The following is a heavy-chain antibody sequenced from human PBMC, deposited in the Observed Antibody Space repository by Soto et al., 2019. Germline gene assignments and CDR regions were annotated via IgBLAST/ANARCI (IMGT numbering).Heavy chain of an antibody. CDR2: INHSGST. CDR1: GGSFSGYY. CDR3: ARGGYCSGGSCSRGRRSWFDP. J-gene: IGHJ5*02. Sequence: QVQLQQWGAGLLKPSETLSLTCAVYGGSFSGYYWSWIRQPPGKGLEWIGEINHSGSTNYNPSLRSRVTIEVDTPKTHFSLKLRCVTAADTAVYYCARGGYCSGGSCSRGRRSWFDPWGQGTLVTVSS. V-gene: IGHV4-34*01. D-gene: IGHD2-15*01.